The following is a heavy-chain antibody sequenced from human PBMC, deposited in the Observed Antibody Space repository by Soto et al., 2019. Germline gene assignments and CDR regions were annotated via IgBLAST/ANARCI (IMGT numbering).Heavy chain of an antibody. Sequence: EVQLVESGGGLVQPGRSLRLSCAASGFSFDEYDMHWVRHAPGKGLEWVSGISWNSGTIGYADSVKGRFSISRDNAKKSLYLQMNSLRAEDRALYYCAKSKGGTANGMDVWGQGTTVIVSS. CDR2: ISWNSGTI. V-gene: IGHV3-9*01. J-gene: IGHJ6*02. CDR1: GFSFDEYD. CDR3: AKSKGGTANGMDV. D-gene: IGHD2-21*02.